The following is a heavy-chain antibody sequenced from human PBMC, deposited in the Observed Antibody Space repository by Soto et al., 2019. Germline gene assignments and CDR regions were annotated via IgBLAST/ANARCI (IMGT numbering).Heavy chain of an antibody. D-gene: IGHD1-26*01. CDR3: ARSKWELSAFDI. CDR1: GYTFTGYY. CDR2: INPNSGGT. V-gene: IGHV1-2*02. J-gene: IGHJ3*02. Sequence: ASVKVSCKASGYTFTGYYMHWVRQAPGQGLEWMGWINPNSGGTNYAQKFQGRVTMTRDTSISTAYMELSRLRSDDTAVYYCARSKWELSAFDIWGQGTMVTGSS.